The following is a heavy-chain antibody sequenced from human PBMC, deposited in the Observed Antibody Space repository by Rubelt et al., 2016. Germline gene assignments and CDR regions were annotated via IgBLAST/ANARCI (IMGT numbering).Heavy chain of an antibody. J-gene: IGHJ6*02. CDR1: GFPFSSYW. Sequence: ESGGGLFQPGESLRLSCVASGFPFSSYWVHWVRQAPGKGLVWVSRINSDGSSTSYADFVKGRFTISRDNAKNTLYLQMNSLRADDTAVYYCATGTMVRGAYGMDVWGQGTTVTVSS. V-gene: IGHV3-74*01. CDR3: ATGTMVRGAYGMDV. D-gene: IGHD3-10*01. CDR2: INSDGSST.